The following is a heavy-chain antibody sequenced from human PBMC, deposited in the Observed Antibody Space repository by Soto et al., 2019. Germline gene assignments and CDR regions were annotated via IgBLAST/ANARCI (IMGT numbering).Heavy chain of an antibody. D-gene: IGHD3-22*01. J-gene: IGHJ5*02. CDR1: GFTFSSYA. V-gene: IGHV3-30-3*01. CDR2: ISYDGSNK. CDR3: AIEGRSYYYDSSGYYSNWFDP. Sequence: QVQLVESGGGVVQPGRSLRLSCAASGFTFSSYAMHWVRQAPGKGLEWVAVISYDGSNKYYADSVKSRFTISRHNSKNTLYLEMNSLRAEDTAEYYCAIEGRSYYYDSSGYYSNWFDPWGQGTLVTVSS.